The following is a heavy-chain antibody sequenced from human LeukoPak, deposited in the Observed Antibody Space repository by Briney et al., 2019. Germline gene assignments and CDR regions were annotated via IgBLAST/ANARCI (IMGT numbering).Heavy chain of an antibody. Sequence: GGSLRLSCAASGFTFGSYWMHWVRQAPGKGLVWVSRVNTDGSTTSYADSVKGRFTISRDNAKNTLYLQMNSLRAEDTALYYCASLLWFGESLPNWFDSWGQGTLVTVSS. J-gene: IGHJ5*01. D-gene: IGHD3-10*01. V-gene: IGHV3-74*01. CDR2: VNTDGSTT. CDR1: GFTFGSYW. CDR3: ASLLWFGESLPNWFDS.